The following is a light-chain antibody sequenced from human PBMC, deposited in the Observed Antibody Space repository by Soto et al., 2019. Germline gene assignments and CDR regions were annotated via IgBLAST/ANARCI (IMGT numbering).Light chain of an antibody. J-gene: IGKJ1*01. CDR1: QSISSW. CDR3: QQYSTYSWT. CDR2: RAS. Sequence: DIQMTQSPSTLSASVGDSFTITCLASQSISSWLAWYQQKPGKAPKLLIYRASTLKSGVPSRFAGSGSGTEFTLTISSLQPDDFATYYCQQYSTYSWTFGLGTKVDIK. V-gene: IGKV1-5*03.